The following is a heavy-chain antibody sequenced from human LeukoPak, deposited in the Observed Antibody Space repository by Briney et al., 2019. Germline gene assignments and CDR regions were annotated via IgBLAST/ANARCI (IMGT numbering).Heavy chain of an antibody. D-gene: IGHD4-11*01. CDR2: INHSGST. CDR3: ARISPTTQMNN. J-gene: IGHJ4*02. CDR1: GGSFSGYY. Sequence: SETLSLTCAVYGGSFSGYYWSWIRQPPGKGLEWIGEINHSGSTNYNPSLKSRVTISVDTSKNQFSLKLSSMTAADTAVYYCARISPTTQMNNWGRGTLVTVSS. V-gene: IGHV4-34*01.